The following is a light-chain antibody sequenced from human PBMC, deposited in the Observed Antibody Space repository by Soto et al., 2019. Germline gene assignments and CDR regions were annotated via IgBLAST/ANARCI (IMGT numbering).Light chain of an antibody. CDR2: EVT. CDR1: SSDIGDYNY. CDR3: SSYTSTSTLHYV. J-gene: IGLJ1*01. V-gene: IGLV2-14*01. Sequence: QSALTQPASVSGSPGQSITISCTGTSSDIGDYNYVSWYQQHPGKAPKLMIYEVTNRPSGVSYRFSGSKSSNTASLTISGHQAEDEADYFCSSYTSTSTLHYVFGTGTKVTVL.